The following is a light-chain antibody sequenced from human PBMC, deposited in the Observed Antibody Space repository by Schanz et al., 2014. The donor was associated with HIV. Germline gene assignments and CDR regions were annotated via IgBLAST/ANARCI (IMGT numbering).Light chain of an antibody. V-gene: IGKV3-15*01. CDR3: QQYLTPQTWT. J-gene: IGKJ1*01. Sequence: EIVMTQSPATLSLSPGERATLSCRASQSVSSNLAWYQQKPGQAPRLLIYGASTRATGIPARFSGSGSGTEFTLTISGLQAEDAAVYYCQQYLTPQTWTFGQGTKVEIK. CDR2: GAS. CDR1: QSVSSN.